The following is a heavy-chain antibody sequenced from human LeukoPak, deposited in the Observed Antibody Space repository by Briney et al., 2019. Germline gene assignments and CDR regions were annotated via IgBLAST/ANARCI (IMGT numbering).Heavy chain of an antibody. V-gene: IGHV1-18*01. Sequence: ASVKVSCKASGYTFTSYGISWVRQAPGQGLEWMGWISAYNGNTNYAQKLQGRVTMTTDTSTSTAYMELRSLRSDDTAVYYCARMYSSGNLPRVYYYYYMDVWGKGTTVTISS. D-gene: IGHD6-19*01. J-gene: IGHJ6*03. CDR2: ISAYNGNT. CDR3: ARMYSSGNLPRVYYYYYMDV. CDR1: GYTFTSYG.